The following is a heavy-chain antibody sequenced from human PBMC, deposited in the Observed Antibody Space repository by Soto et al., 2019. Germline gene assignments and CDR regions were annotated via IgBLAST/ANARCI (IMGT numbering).Heavy chain of an antibody. CDR2: IKYGGSET. CDR1: GFTLSSYW. Sequence: GGSLRLSCAGSGFTLSSYWTSWVRHVPGKGPEWVASIKYGGSETYYVEAVKDRFTISRDHAKYSVSLQMTSLRADDTAVYYCARVGNNAFDMWGQGTMVTVSS. CDR3: ARVGNNAFDM. J-gene: IGHJ3*02. V-gene: IGHV3-7*01.